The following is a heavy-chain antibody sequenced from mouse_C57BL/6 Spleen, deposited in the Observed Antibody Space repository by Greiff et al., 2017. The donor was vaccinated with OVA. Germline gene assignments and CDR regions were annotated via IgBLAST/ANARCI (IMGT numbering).Heavy chain of an antibody. V-gene: IGHV3-1*01. CDR2: ISYSGST. Sequence: EVKLVESGPGMVKPSQSLSLTCTVTGYSITSGYDWHWIRHFPGNKLEWMGYISYSGSTNYNPSLKSRISITHDTSKNHFFLKLNSVTTEDTATYYCAREGPYYYGSSYGFAYWGQGTLVTVSA. J-gene: IGHJ3*01. D-gene: IGHD1-1*01. CDR3: AREGPYYYGSSYGFAY. CDR1: GYSITSGYD.